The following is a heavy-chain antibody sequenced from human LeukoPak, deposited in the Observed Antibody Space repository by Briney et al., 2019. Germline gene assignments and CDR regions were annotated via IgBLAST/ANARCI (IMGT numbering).Heavy chain of an antibody. V-gene: IGHV4-31*03. J-gene: IGHJ4*02. CDR2: IYYSGST. D-gene: IGHD6-19*01. CDR1: GGSISSGGYY. Sequence: SETLSLTCTVSGGSISSGGYYWSWIRQHPGKGLEWIGYIYYSGSTYYNPSLKSRVTISVDTSKNQFSLKLSSVTAADTAVYYCARDRGSSGWYGAGLDYWGQGTLVTVSS. CDR3: ARDRGSSGWYGAGLDY.